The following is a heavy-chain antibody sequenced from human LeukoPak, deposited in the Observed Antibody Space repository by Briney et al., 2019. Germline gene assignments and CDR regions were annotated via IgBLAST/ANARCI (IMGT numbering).Heavy chain of an antibody. D-gene: IGHD3-10*01. CDR2: ISGGSSIM. CDR3: AGGPDGSGTNAFDV. J-gene: IGHJ3*01. Sequence: PGGSLRLSCAASGFTFSSYSMNWVRQAPGKGLEWVSYISGGSSIMYYADSVKGRFTISRDNAKNSLYLQMNSLRDADTAVYYCAGGPDGSGTNAFDVWGQGTMVTVSS. V-gene: IGHV3-48*02. CDR1: GFTFSSYS.